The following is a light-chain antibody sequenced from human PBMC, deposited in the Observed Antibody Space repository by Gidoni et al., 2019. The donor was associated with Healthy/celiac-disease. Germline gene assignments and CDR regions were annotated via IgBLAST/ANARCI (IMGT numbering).Light chain of an antibody. CDR1: HSVLHSNGYNY. CDR3: MQALQTPRYT. J-gene: IGKJ2*01. CDR2: LGS. V-gene: IGKV2-28*01. Sequence: DIVRTQSLMPLPVTPGEPSSISCRSSHSVLHSNGYNYLDWYLQKPGHSPQLRLYLGSNRAAGVPHRFSGSGSCTDFTLKIIRVEAEDVCVYYCMQALQTPRYTFXQXTKLEIK.